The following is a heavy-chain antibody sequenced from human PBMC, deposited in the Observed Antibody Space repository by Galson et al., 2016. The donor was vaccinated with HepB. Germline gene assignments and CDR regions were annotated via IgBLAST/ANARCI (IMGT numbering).Heavy chain of an antibody. V-gene: IGHV4/OR15-8*01. CDR1: GGSITSSDW. J-gene: IGHJ4*02. D-gene: IGHD3-10*01. CDR2: IHYNGRP. Sequence: SETLSLTCSVSGGSITSSDWWSWVRQPPGKGLEWIAEIHYNGRPNHSPSLKSRVTISVDKSRNQFSLKLSSVTAADTALYYCARGELALGFDYWGQGALVTVSS. CDR3: ARGELALGFDY.